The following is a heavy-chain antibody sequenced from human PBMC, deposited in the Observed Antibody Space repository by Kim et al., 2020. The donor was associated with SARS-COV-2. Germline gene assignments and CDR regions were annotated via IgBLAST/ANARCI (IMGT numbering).Heavy chain of an antibody. Sequence: GGSLRLSCAASGFTFSSYAMSWVRQAPGKGLEWVSAISGSGGSTYYADSVKGRFTISTDNSKNTLYLQMNSLRAEDTAVYYCAKDLPYDILTGYISRYFDLWGRGTLVTVSS. V-gene: IGHV3-23*01. J-gene: IGHJ2*01. CDR3: AKDLPYDILTGYISRYFDL. CDR2: ISGSGGST. D-gene: IGHD3-9*01. CDR1: GFTFSSYA.